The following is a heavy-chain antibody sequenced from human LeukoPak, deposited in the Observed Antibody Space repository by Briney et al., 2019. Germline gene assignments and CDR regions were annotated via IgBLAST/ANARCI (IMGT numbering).Heavy chain of an antibody. CDR2: IYTSGST. Sequence: SETLSLTCTVSGGTISSYYWSWIRQPAGKGLEGIGRIYTSGSTNYNPSLKSRVTISVDKSKNQFSLKLSSVTAADTAVYYCAREPIAAAAPLDYWGQGTLVTVSS. V-gene: IGHV4-4*07. J-gene: IGHJ4*02. D-gene: IGHD6-13*01. CDR1: GGTISSYY. CDR3: AREPIAAAAPLDY.